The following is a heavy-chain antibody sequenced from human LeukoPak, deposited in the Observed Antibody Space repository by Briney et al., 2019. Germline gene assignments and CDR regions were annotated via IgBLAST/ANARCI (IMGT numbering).Heavy chain of an antibody. CDR2: ISAGNGNT. CDR3: ARDSGSGSNDY. Sequence: ASVKVSCEASGYTFTSYAIHWVRQAPGQRLEWMGWISAGNGNTKYSQNFQGRVTFISNTSATTAFMELSSLRPEDAAVYYCARDSGSGSNDYWGQGTLVTVSS. J-gene: IGHJ4*02. D-gene: IGHD1-26*01. V-gene: IGHV1-3*01. CDR1: GYTFTSYA.